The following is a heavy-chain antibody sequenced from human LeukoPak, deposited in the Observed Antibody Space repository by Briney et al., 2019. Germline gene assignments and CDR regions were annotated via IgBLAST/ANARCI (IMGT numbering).Heavy chain of an antibody. Sequence: PGGSLRLSCAASGFTFSSYAMSWVRQAPGKGLEWVSAISGSGGSTYYADSVKGRFTISRDNSKNSLYLQVNSLRTEDTALYYCAKGLPLWFGESGLDYWGQGTLVTVSS. CDR3: AKGLPLWFGESGLDY. CDR1: GFTFSSYA. CDR2: ISGSGGST. J-gene: IGHJ4*02. V-gene: IGHV3-23*01. D-gene: IGHD3-10*01.